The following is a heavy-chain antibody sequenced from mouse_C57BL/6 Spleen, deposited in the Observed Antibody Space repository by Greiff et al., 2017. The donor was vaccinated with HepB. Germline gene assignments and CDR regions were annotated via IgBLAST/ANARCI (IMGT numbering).Heavy chain of an antibody. CDR1: GYTFTEYT. CDR2: FYPGSGSI. D-gene: IGHD3-3*01. J-gene: IGHJ1*03. V-gene: IGHV1-62-2*01. CDR3: GRHEGGRGNWYFDV. Sequence: QVHVKQSGAELVKPGASVKLSCKASGYTFTEYTIHWVKQRSGQGLEWIGWFYPGSGSIKYNEKFKDKATLTADKSSSTVYMELSRLTSEDAAVYFCGRHEGGRGNWYFDVWGTGTTVTVSS.